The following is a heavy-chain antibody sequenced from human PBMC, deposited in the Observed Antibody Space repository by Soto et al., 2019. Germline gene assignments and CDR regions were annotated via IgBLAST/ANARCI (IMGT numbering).Heavy chain of an antibody. CDR3: AKSWGSYDFRPEIDY. CDR2: ISGSGGNT. CDR1: GFTFSSYA. J-gene: IGHJ4*02. D-gene: IGHD3-3*01. Sequence: PGGSLRLSCAASGFTFSSYAMGWVRQPPGKXLEWVSDISGSGGNTYYADSVKGRFTISRDNSKSTLSLYLQMNSLRAEDTAVYYCAKSWGSYDFRPEIDYWGQGALVTVSS. V-gene: IGHV3-23*01.